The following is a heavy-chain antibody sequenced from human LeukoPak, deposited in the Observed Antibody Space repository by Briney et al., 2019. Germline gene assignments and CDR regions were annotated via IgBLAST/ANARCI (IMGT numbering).Heavy chain of an antibody. CDR2: INHSGST. CDR1: GGSFSGYY. CDR3: ARGRRWIQLWLQWYFDY. V-gene: IGHV4-34*01. D-gene: IGHD5-18*01. J-gene: IGHJ4*02. Sequence: SETLSLTCAVYGGSFSGYYWSWIRQPPGKGLEWIGEINHSGSTNYNPSLKSRVTISVDTSKNQFSLKLSSVTAADTAVYYCARGRRWIQLWLQWYFDYWGQGTLVTVSP.